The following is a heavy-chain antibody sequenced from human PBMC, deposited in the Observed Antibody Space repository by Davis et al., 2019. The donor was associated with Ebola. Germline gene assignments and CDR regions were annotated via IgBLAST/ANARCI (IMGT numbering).Heavy chain of an antibody. J-gene: IGHJ6*02. CDR3: AAVGRSIAALPGGYYYYGMDV. D-gene: IGHD6-6*01. CDR2: INPNSGGT. V-gene: IGHV1-2*02. Sequence: ASVKVSCKASGYTFTGYYMHWVRQAPGQGLEWMGWINPNSGGTNYAQKFQGRVTITADKSTSTAYMELSSLRSEDTAVYYCAAVGRSIAALPGGYYYYGMDVWGQGTTVTVSS. CDR1: GYTFTGYY.